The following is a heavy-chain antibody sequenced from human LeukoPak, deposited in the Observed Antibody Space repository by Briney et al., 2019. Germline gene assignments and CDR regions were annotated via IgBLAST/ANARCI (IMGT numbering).Heavy chain of an antibody. Sequence: GGSLRLSCAASGFTFNYYWMNWVRQAPGKGLEWVSAISGSGGSTYYADSVKGRFTISRDNSKNTLYLQMNSLRAEDTAVYYCAKELSGSWYYWGQGTLVTVSS. J-gene: IGHJ4*02. CDR3: AKELSGSWYY. CDR2: ISGSGGST. V-gene: IGHV3-23*01. D-gene: IGHD6-19*01. CDR1: GFTFNYYW.